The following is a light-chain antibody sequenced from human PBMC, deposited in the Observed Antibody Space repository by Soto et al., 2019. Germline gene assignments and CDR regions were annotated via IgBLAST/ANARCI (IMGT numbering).Light chain of an antibody. CDR1: QSISSY. V-gene: IGKV1-5*03. J-gene: IGKJ1*01. Sequence: DIQMTQSPSSLSASVGERVTITCRASQSISSYLNWYQQKPGKAPKLLISKASSLQNGVPSRFSGSGSGTDFTLTISSLQPDDFATYYCQQYNPYSPWTFGQGTKVDIK. CDR2: KAS. CDR3: QQYNPYSPWT.